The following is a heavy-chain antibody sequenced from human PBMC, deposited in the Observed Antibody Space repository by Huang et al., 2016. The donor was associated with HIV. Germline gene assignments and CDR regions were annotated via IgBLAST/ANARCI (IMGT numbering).Heavy chain of an antibody. CDR2: MISSSTFM. CDR3: ARAPLVRGLIYYFDY. D-gene: IGHD6-13*01. J-gene: IGHJ4*02. Sequence: EVQLVESGGGLVKPGGSLRLSCAASGFTFSNSNINWVRQGPVKGLVGVSSMISSSTFMAYADSLKGRFTISRDNAKNSLYLQMNSLRAEDTAIYYCARAPLVRGLIYYFDYWGQVILVTVSS. CDR1: GFTFSNSN. V-gene: IGHV3-21*02.